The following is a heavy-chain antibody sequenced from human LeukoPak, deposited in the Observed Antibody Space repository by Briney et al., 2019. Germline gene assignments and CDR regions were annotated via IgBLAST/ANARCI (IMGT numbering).Heavy chain of an antibody. Sequence: GGSLRLSCAASGFTFSSYGVYWVSQAPGKGLEWVAFIRYDGSNKYYADSVKGRFTISRDNSKNTLYLQMNSLRAEDTAVYYCANDQEMATISDYWGQGTLVTVSS. CDR3: ANDQEMATISDY. V-gene: IGHV3-30*02. J-gene: IGHJ4*02. CDR2: IRYDGSNK. D-gene: IGHD5-24*01. CDR1: GFTFSSYG.